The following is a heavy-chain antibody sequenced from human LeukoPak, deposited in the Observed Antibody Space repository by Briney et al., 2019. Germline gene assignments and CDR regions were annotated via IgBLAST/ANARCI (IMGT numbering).Heavy chain of an antibody. CDR1: GFTFSSYS. Sequence: QPGGSLRLSCAASGFTFSSYSMNWVRQAPGKGLEWVSYISSSSSTIYYADSVKGRFTISRDNAKNSLYLQMNSLRDEDTAVHYCARGPYRFGEFFDIWGQGTMVTVPS. CDR2: ISSSSSTI. J-gene: IGHJ3*02. V-gene: IGHV3-48*02. CDR3: ARGPYRFGEFFDI. D-gene: IGHD3-10*01.